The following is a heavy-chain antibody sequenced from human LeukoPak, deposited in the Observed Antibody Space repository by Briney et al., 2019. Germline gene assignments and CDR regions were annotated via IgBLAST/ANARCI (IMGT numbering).Heavy chain of an antibody. CDR2: IYYSGST. Sequence: SETLSLTCTASGGSISSYYRSWIRQPPGKGLEWIGYIYYSGSTNYNPSLKSRVTISVDTSKNQFSLKLSSVTAADTAVYYCARPYCTNGVCYIDAFDIWGQGTMVTVSS. V-gene: IGHV4-59*08. J-gene: IGHJ3*02. CDR3: ARPYCTNGVCYIDAFDI. D-gene: IGHD2-8*01. CDR1: GGSISSYY.